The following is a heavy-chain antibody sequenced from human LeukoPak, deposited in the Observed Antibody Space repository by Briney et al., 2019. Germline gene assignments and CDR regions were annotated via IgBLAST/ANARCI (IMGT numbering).Heavy chain of an antibody. D-gene: IGHD3-22*01. Sequence: GGSLRLSCAASGFTCSNHAMSWVRQAPGKGLQWVAVISGGGRTTEYEDFVKGRFTISRDNSKNTLSLQMNSLTVEDTAIYFRAKYVVVKRYIDFWGQGTLVTVSS. V-gene: IGHV3-23*01. CDR3: AKYVVVKRYIDF. CDR1: GFTCSNHA. CDR2: ISGGGRTT. J-gene: IGHJ4*02.